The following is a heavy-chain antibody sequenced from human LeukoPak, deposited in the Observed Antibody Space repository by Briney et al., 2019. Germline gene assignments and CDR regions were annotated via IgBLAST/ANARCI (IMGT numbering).Heavy chain of an antibody. V-gene: IGHV4-34*01. Sequence: SETLSLTCAVYGGSFSGYYWSWIRQPPGKGLEWIGEINHSGSTNYNPSLKSRVTISVDTSKNQFSLKLSSVTAADTAVYYCASSHLGSVDYWGQGTLVTVSS. J-gene: IGHJ4*02. CDR2: INHSGST. CDR3: ASSHLGSVDY. CDR1: GGSFSGYY.